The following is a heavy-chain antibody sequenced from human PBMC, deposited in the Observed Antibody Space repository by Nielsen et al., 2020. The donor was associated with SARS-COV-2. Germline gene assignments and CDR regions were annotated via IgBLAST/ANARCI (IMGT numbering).Heavy chain of an antibody. V-gene: IGHV3-23*01. CDR2: ISGSGGNT. Sequence: GESLKISCAASGFTLSTYAMSWVRQAPGKGPEWVSDISGSGGNTYYAESVRGRFTISRDNSKNTLYLQMNSLRAEDTAVYYCAKDGAYYYGSGSYLTKRFDYWGQGTLVTVSS. J-gene: IGHJ4*02. CDR1: GFTLSTYA. CDR3: AKDGAYYYGSGSYLTKRFDY. D-gene: IGHD3-10*01.